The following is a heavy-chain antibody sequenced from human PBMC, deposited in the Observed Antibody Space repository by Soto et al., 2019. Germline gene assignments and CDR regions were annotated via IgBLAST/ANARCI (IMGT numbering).Heavy chain of an antibody. CDR2: IYPGDSDT. J-gene: IGHJ5*01. CDR3: AKTWEASSLNWFDS. CDR1: GYTFTTYW. Sequence: PGESLKISCKGSGYTFTTYWIGWVRQMPGRGLEWMGIIYPGDSDTRYGPSFRGQVTISVDKSISTAYLQWSSLKASDTAVYYCAKTWEASSLNWFDSWGQGTLVTVSS. D-gene: IGHD1-26*01. V-gene: IGHV5-51*01.